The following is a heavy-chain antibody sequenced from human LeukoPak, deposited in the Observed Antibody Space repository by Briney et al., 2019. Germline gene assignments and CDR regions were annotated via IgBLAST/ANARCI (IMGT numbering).Heavy chain of an antibody. V-gene: IGHV4-34*01. J-gene: IGHJ4*02. CDR3: ARRRCSGGSCYEGFDY. D-gene: IGHD2-15*01. CDR2: INHSGST. CDR1: GGSFSGYY. Sequence: SETLSLTCAVYGGSFSGYYWSWIPQPPGKGLEWIGEINHSGSTNYNPSLKSRVTISVDTSKNQFSLKLSSVTAADTAVYYCARRRCSGGSCYEGFDYWGQGTLVTVSS.